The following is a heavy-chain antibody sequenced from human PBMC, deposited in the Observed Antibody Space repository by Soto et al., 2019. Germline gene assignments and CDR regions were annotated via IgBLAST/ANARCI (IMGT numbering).Heavy chain of an antibody. J-gene: IGHJ6*02. D-gene: IGHD3-10*01. CDR2: ISGSGGST. CDR3: AKCLMVEVYYYGMDV. CDR1: GFTFSSYA. Sequence: EVQLLESGGGLVQPGGSLRLSCAASGFTFSSYAMSWVRQAPGKGLEWVSAISGSGGSTYYADSVKGRFTISRDNSKNTVYLQMNSLRAEDTAVYYCAKCLMVEVYYYGMDVWGQGTTVTVSS. V-gene: IGHV3-23*01.